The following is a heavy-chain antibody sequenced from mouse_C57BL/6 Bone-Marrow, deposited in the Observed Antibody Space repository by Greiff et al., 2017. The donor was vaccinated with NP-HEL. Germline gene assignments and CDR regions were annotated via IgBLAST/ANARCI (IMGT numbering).Heavy chain of an antibody. CDR1: GFSLTSYG. CDR3: AKITTVVATDAMDY. CDR2: IWSGGST. J-gene: IGHJ4*01. V-gene: IGHV2-2*01. Sequence: VKLKESGPGLVQPSQSLSITCTVSGFSLTSYGVHWVRQSPGKGLEWLGVIWSGGSTDYNAAFISRLSISKDNSKSQVFFKMNSLQADDTAIYYCAKITTVVATDAMDYWGQGTSVTVSS. D-gene: IGHD1-1*01.